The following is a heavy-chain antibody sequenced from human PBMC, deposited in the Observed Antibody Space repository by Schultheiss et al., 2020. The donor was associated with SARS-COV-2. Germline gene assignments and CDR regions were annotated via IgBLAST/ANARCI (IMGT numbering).Heavy chain of an antibody. CDR1: GFTFSSYA. CDR3: ARGEMASWYYFDY. D-gene: IGHD5-24*01. J-gene: IGHJ4*02. Sequence: GSLRLSCAASGFTFSSYAMHWVRQAPGKGLEWVAVISYDGSNKYYADSVKGRFTISRDNSKNTLYLQMNSLRAEDTAVYYCARGEMASWYYFDYWGQGTLVTVSS. CDR2: ISYDGSNK. V-gene: IGHV3-30*01.